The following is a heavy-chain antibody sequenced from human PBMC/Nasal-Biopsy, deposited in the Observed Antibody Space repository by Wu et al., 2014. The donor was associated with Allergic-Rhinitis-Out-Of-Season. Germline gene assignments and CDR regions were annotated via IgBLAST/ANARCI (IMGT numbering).Heavy chain of an antibody. V-gene: IGHV3-11*06. Sequence: LRLSCAGSGFTFSNAWMTWVRQAPGKGLEWVSYITSNGNYANYADSVKGRFTISRDNSDNTLYLQMNGLRPEDTAVYYCGRMGAADGNAVWGQGALVTVSS. CDR1: GFTFSNAW. CDR3: GRMGAADGNAV. D-gene: IGHD6-13*01. J-gene: IGHJ4*02. CDR2: ITSNGNYA.